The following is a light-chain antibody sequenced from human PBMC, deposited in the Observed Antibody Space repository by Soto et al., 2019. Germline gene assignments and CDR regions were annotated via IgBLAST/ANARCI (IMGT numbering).Light chain of an antibody. CDR3: QQYGSSPHT. Sequence: EIVLTQSPGTLSLCPGERATLSCRASQSVSSSYLAWYQHKPGQAPRLLIYGASSRATGIPDRFSGSGSVTDFTLTISRLEPEDFAVYYCQQYGSSPHTFGQGTKLEIK. J-gene: IGKJ2*01. V-gene: IGKV3-20*01. CDR1: QSVSSSY. CDR2: GAS.